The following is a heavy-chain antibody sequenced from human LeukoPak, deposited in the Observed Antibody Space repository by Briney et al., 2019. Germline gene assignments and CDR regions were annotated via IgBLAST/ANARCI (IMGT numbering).Heavy chain of an antibody. CDR1: GGTFSSYA. CDR2: IIPIFGTA. D-gene: IGHD1-26*01. J-gene: IGHJ4*02. V-gene: IGHV1-69*01. CDR3: ANTRVWELKGGFDY. Sequence: ASVKVSCKASGGTFSSYAISWVRQAPGQGLEWMGGIIPIFGTANYAQKFQGRVTITADESTSTAYMELSSLRSDDTAVYYCANTRVWELKGGFDYWGQGTLVTVSS.